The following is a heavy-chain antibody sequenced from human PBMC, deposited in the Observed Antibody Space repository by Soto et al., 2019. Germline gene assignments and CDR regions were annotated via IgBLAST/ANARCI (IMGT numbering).Heavy chain of an antibody. Sequence: QITLKESGPTLVKPTQTLTLTCTASGLSFGTSGVGVGWIRQPPGKALEWLALIYWNDDQRYSPSLKSSLTITKDTSKNQVVLTMTNVDPVDTATYYCASMTTVATAAFDIWGQVIMVTVPS. V-gene: IGHV2-5*01. D-gene: IGHD4-17*01. CDR2: IYWNDDQ. J-gene: IGHJ3*02. CDR3: ASMTTVATAAFDI. CDR1: GLSFGTSGVG.